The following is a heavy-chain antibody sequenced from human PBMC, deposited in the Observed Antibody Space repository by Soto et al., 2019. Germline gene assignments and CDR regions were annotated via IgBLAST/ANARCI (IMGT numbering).Heavy chain of an antibody. CDR3: AREFGPYSSSWYLPHSLDY. Sequence: ASVKVSCKASGYTFTSYDINWVRQATGQGLEWMGWMNPNSGNTGYAQKFQGRVTMTRNTSISTAYMELSSLRSDDTAVYYCAREFGPYSSSWYLPHSLDYWGQGTLVTVSS. J-gene: IGHJ4*02. D-gene: IGHD6-13*01. CDR1: GYTFTSYD. V-gene: IGHV1-8*01. CDR2: MNPNSGNT.